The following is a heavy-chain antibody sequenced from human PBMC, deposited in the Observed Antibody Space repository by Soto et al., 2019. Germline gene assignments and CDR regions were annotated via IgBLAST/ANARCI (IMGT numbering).Heavy chain of an antibody. CDR3: ATRKGVTELSDYYYAADV. Sequence: GASVKVSCKVSGYTLTELSMHWVRQSPGKVLEWMGGFDPEDGETIYAQKCQGRVTMTEDTSTDTAYMELSSLRSEDTAVYYCATRKGVTELSDYYYAADVWGQGTTVTVSS. D-gene: IGHD2-21*02. J-gene: IGHJ6*02. V-gene: IGHV1-24*01. CDR1: GYTLTELS. CDR2: FDPEDGET.